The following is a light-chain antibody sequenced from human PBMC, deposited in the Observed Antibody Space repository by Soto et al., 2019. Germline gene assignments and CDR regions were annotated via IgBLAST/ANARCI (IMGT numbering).Light chain of an antibody. CDR2: SAS. J-gene: IGKJ5*01. Sequence: DIQMTQSPSSLSASVGDRITITCRASQDISSYLAWYQQKPGKVPKLLIYSASTLQSGAPSRFSGSGAGTDFTLTNSSLQPEDVATYFCQKSNSALTFGKGTRVEIK. CDR3: QKSNSALT. CDR1: QDISSY. V-gene: IGKV1-27*01.